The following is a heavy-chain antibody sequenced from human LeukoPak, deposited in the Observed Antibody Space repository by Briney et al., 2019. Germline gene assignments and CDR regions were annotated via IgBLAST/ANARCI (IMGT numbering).Heavy chain of an antibody. CDR1: GGSISSHY. CDR3: TRDRRDGYNYVDI. CDR2: ISFSGST. D-gene: IGHD5-24*01. Sequence: SETLSLTCTVSGGSISSHYWSWIRQPPGKGLEWIAFISFSGSTDYNPSLKSRVTISVDTSKNQFSLKLSSVTAADTAVYYCTRDRRDGYNYVDIWGQGILVTVSS. V-gene: IGHV4-59*11. J-gene: IGHJ4*02.